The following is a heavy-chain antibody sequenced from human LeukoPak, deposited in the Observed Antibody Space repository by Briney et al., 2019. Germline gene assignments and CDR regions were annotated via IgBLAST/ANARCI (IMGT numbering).Heavy chain of an antibody. CDR1: GFTVSSNY. CDR3: ARDLRYWFDP. CDR2: IYSGGST. Sequence: GGSLRLSCAASGFTVSSNYMSWVRQAPGKGLEWVSVIYSGGSTYYADSVKGRFTISRDSSKNTLYLQMNSLRAEDTAVYYCARDLRYWFDPWGQGTLVTVSS. J-gene: IGHJ5*02. V-gene: IGHV3-53*01.